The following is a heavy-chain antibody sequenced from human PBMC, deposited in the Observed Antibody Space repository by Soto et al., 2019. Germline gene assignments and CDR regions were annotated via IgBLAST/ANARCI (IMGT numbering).Heavy chain of an antibody. CDR1: GFTFNKYA. CDR2: ISSNT. V-gene: IGHV3-23*01. J-gene: IGHJ4*02. Sequence: LSLPCAASGFTFNKYAMSWVRQAPGKGLEWVSGISSNTFYSDSVKGRFTISRDNSKNILFLQMNSLRAEDTAFYYCAKHPFWGSYRSFDYWGQGALVTVSS. D-gene: IGHD3-16*02. CDR3: AKHPFWGSYRSFDY.